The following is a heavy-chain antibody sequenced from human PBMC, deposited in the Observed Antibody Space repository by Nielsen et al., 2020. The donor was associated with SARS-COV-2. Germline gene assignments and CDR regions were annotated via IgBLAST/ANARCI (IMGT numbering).Heavy chain of an antibody. CDR1: GGSISSGGYY. CDR3: ARARSHTIFGVVIVDAFDI. Sequence: SETLSLTCTVSGGSISSGGYYWSWIRQPPGKGLEWIGYIYYSGSTNYNPSLKSRVTISVDTSKNQFSLKLSSVTAADTALYYCARARSHTIFGVVIVDAFDIWGQGTMVTVSS. D-gene: IGHD3-3*01. J-gene: IGHJ3*02. CDR2: IYYSGST. V-gene: IGHV4-61*08.